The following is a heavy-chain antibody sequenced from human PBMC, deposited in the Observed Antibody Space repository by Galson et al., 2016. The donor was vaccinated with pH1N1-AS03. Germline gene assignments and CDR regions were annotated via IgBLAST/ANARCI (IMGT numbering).Heavy chain of an antibody. CDR2: IYYSGST. CDR1: GGSISNYY. Sequence: SETLSLTCTVSGGSISNYYWTWIRQPPGKGLEWIGYIYYSGSTNYNSSLKSRVTISVDTSKNQFSLKLGSVTAADTAVYYCARDLGELLGWFDPWGQGTLVTVSS. D-gene: IGHD1-26*01. CDR3: ARDLGELLGWFDP. J-gene: IGHJ5*02. V-gene: IGHV4-59*01.